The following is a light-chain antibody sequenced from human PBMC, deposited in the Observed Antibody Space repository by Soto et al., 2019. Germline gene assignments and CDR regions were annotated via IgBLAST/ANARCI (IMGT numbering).Light chain of an antibody. J-gene: IGLJ3*02. CDR2: DII. CDR1: SSDIGAFTS. V-gene: IGLV2-14*03. CDR3: RPFSPPPPLGG. Sequence: QSALTQPASVSGSPGQSITISCTGTSSDIGAFTSVSWYQQHPGKAPKLIIYDIIHRPSGVSDRFSGSKSVNTASLTVSGPQPGGGVNFYRRPFSPPPPLGGFGGGTK.